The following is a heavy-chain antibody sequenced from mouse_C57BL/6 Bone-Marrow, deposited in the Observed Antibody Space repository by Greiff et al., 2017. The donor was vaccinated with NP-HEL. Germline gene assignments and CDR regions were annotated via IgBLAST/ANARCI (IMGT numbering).Heavy chain of an antibody. D-gene: IGHD1-1*01. CDR2: IDPSDSYT. V-gene: IGHV1-69*01. CDR3: ARSYYGSSIDY. J-gene: IGHJ2*01. Sequence: VQLKQPGAELVMPGASVKLSCKASGYTFTSYWMHWVKQRPGQGLEWIGEIDPSDSYTNYNQKFKGKSTLTVDKSSSTAYMQLSSLTSEDSAVYYCARSYYGSSIDYWGQGTTLTVSS. CDR1: GYTFTSYW.